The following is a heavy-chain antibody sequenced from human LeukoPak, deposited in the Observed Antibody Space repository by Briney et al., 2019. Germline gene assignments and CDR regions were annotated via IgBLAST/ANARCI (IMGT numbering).Heavy chain of an antibody. CDR3: ARGGQLSEYYYDSSGYYYDSSVGY. D-gene: IGHD3-22*01. CDR2: IHYTGSS. CDR1: GDSISGSRYY. V-gene: IGHV4-39*02. J-gene: IGHJ4*02. Sequence: SETLSLTCTVSGDSISGSRYYWGWIRQPPGKGLEWIGGIHYTGSSYYNPSLKSRVTVSVDTSKNYFSLKLSSVTAADSAVYYCARGGQLSEYYYDSSGYYYDSSVGYWGQGTLVTVSS.